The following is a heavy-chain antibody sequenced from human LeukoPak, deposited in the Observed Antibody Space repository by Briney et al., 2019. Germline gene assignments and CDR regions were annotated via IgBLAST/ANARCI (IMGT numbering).Heavy chain of an antibody. CDR3: ARSFVVVLIDGFDI. Sequence: PSETLSLTCTVSGGSISSSSYYWGWIRQPPGKGLEWIGSIYYSGSTYYNPSLKSRVTISVDTSKNQFSLKLSSVTAADTAVYYCARSFVVVLIDGFDIWGQGTMVTVSS. CDR1: GGSISSSSYY. CDR2: IYYSGST. J-gene: IGHJ3*02. D-gene: IGHD2-2*01. V-gene: IGHV4-39*01.